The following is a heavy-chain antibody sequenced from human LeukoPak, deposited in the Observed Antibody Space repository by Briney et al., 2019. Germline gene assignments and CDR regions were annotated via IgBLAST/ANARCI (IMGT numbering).Heavy chain of an antibody. CDR3: AKEDYSSSWYALDY. D-gene: IGHD6-13*01. CDR2: ISGDGGSI. V-gene: IGHV3-43*02. Sequence: AGGSLRLSCAASGFTFDDYAIYWVRQGPAKGLEWVSLISGDGGSIYYADSVKGRFTISRDNSKNSLYLQMNSLRTEDTALYYCAKEDYSSSWYALDYWGQGTLVTVSS. J-gene: IGHJ4*02. CDR1: GFTFDDYA.